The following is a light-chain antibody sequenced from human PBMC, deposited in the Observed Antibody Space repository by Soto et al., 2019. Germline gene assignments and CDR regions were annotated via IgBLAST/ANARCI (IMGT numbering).Light chain of an antibody. V-gene: IGKV3-15*01. J-gene: IGKJ2*01. Sequence: EIVMTQSPATLSVYTGERVTLSCRASQSVSSNLAWYQQKPGQAPRLLIYGASTRATGIPARFSGSGSGTEFTLTISSLQSEDFAVYYCQQYNNWPPYTFGQGTKLEIK. CDR1: QSVSSN. CDR3: QQYNNWPPYT. CDR2: GAS.